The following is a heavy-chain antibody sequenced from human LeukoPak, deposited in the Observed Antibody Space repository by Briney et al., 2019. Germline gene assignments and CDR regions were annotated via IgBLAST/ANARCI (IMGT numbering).Heavy chain of an antibody. D-gene: IGHD5-12*01. CDR1: GFTFSSYA. J-gene: IGHJ6*02. CDR2: ISYDGSNK. V-gene: IGHV3-30-3*01. Sequence: GGSLRLSCAASGFTFSSYAMHWVRQAPGKGLEWVAVISYDGSNKYHADSVKGRFTISGDNSKNTLYLQMNSLRAEDTAVYYCAREWHYYGMDVWGQGTTVTVSS. CDR3: AREWHYYGMDV.